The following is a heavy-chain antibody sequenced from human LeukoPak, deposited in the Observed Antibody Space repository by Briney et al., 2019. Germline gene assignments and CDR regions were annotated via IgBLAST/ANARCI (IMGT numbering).Heavy chain of an antibody. CDR2: INPSGGST. Sequence: ASVKVSCKASGYTFTSYYMHWVRQAPGQGLEWMGIINPSGGSTSYAQKLQGRVTMTTDTSTSTAYMELRSLRSDDTAVYYCARVGAVAGTSSDYWGQGTLVTVSS. CDR3: ARVGAVAGTSSDY. V-gene: IGHV1-46*01. CDR1: GYTFTSYY. J-gene: IGHJ4*02. D-gene: IGHD6-19*01.